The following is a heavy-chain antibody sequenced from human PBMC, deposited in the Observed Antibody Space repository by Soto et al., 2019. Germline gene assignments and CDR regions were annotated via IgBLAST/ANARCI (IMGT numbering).Heavy chain of an antibody. CDR1: GFTFSSYD. D-gene: IGHD2-2*02. V-gene: IGHV3-13*04. J-gene: IGHJ4*02. CDR2: VGTTGDT. CDR3: ARAIGPTLSDT. Sequence: AGSLRLACSASGFTFSSYDMHWVRQGTGKGLEWVSAVGTTGDTYYAGSVKGRFTISRENAKNSLYLHMNSLRAGDTAIYFCARAIGPTLSDTGGAGTL.